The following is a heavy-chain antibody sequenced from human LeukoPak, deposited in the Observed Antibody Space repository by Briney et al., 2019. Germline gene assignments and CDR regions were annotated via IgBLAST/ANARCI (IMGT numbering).Heavy chain of an antibody. CDR2: ISGSGGST. J-gene: IGHJ4*02. D-gene: IGHD3-9*01. CDR3: AKDPRSSDRYFDWLLSFDY. CDR1: GFTFSSYA. Sequence: PGGSLRLSCAASGFTFSSYAMSWVRQAPGKGLEWVSAISGSGGSTYYADSVKGRFTISRDNSKNTLYLQMNGLRAEDTAVYYCAKDPRSSDRYFDWLLSFDYWGQGTLVTVSS. V-gene: IGHV3-23*01.